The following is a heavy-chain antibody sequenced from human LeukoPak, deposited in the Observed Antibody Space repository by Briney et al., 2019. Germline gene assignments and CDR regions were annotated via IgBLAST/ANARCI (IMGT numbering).Heavy chain of an antibody. D-gene: IGHD3-9*01. CDR3: ARGFDPDAFDI. V-gene: IGHV3-53*01. CDR2: IYSGGST. CDR1: GFTVSSNY. Sequence: GGSLRLSCAASGFTVSSNYMSWVRQAPGEGLEWVSVIYSGGSTYYADSVKGRFTISRDNSKNTLYLQMNSLRAEDTAVYYCARGFDPDAFDIWGQGTMVTVSS. J-gene: IGHJ3*02.